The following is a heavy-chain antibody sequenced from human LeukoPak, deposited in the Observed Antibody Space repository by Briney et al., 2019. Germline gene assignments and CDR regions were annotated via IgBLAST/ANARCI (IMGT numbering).Heavy chain of an antibody. D-gene: IGHD3-16*01. V-gene: IGHV3-7*01. J-gene: IGHJ6*02. CDR3: ATYTHWVAGDV. CDR2: MNQDGSDK. Sequence: GGSLRLSCAASGFTFSASWMSWVRQAPGKGLEWVANMNQDGSDKDYVDSVKGRFTISRDNARNSLYLQMVSLRAEDTAVYYCATYTHWVAGDVWGQGTTVTVSS. CDR1: GFTFSASW.